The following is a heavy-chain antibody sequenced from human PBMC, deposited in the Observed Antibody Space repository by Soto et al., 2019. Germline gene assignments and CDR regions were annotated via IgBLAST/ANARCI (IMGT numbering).Heavy chain of an antibody. CDR2: MSYDGSNT. D-gene: IGHD3-9*01. CDR1: GFTFSNYG. J-gene: IGHJ4*02. CDR3: AKDLLRDFDWSPFDY. Sequence: QVQLVESGGGVVQPGRSLRLSCAASGFTFSNYGMHWVRQAPGKGLEWVAVMSYDGSNTYYAYSVKGLFTISRDNSKNTLYLRMSSLRAEDTAVYYCAKDLLRDFDWSPFDYWGQGTLVSVSS. V-gene: IGHV3-30*18.